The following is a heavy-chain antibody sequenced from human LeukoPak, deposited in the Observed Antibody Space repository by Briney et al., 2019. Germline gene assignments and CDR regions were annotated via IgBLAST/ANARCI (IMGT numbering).Heavy chain of an antibody. Sequence: ASVKVSCKASGYTFTGYYMHWVRQAPGQGLEWMGWINPNSGGTNYAQKFQGRDTMTRDTSISTAYMELSRLRSDDTAVYYCARPTFYYDFWSGYSNWFDPWGQGTLVTVSS. CDR3: ARPTFYYDFWSGYSNWFDP. CDR1: GYTFTGYY. V-gene: IGHV1-2*02. J-gene: IGHJ5*02. CDR2: INPNSGGT. D-gene: IGHD3-3*01.